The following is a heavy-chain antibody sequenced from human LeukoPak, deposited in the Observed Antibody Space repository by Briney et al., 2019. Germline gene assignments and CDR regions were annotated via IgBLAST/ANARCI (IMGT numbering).Heavy chain of an antibody. CDR3: ARGSRKGRYFDY. J-gene: IGHJ4*02. CDR2: ISGSGTTM. CDR1: GFTFSGYE. Sequence: GGSLRLSCAASGFTFSGYEMNWLRQAPGRGLEWVSYISGSGTTMYYADSVGGRFTISRDNAENSLYLQTNRLRAEDTAIYYCARGSRKGRYFDYWGQGTLVTVSS. D-gene: IGHD2-21*01. V-gene: IGHV3-48*03.